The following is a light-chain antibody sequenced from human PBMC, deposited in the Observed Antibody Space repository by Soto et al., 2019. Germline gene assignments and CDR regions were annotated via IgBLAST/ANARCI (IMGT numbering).Light chain of an antibody. Sequence: VMRLSRAPLSVSPGGDATHSCSASQGIGDTLAWYQHKTGQTPRLPIYATTTRATGVPTRFRGSRSGEEFTLTISSLQAEDFASYYCPEYKYLPITFCQGTLLDIK. CDR2: ATT. CDR3: PEYKYLPIT. J-gene: IGKJ5*01. V-gene: IGKV3-15*01. CDR1: QGIGDT.